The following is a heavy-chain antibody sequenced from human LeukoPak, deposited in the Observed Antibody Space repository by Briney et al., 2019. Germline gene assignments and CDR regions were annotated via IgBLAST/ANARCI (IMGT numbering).Heavy chain of an antibody. D-gene: IGHD4-23*01. CDR2: TSRSSRSSTYM. Sequence: PVGALRVSSAASGFTFTSYSMNCGRQASGEGVWWVSSTSRSSRSSTYMYYAESVKGRFTISRDDAKNSRYLQMNSLRAEDTAMYYCARPNTDDYGGNFDYWGQGTLVTVSS. V-gene: IGHV3-21*01. J-gene: IGHJ4*02. CDR3: ARPNTDDYGGNFDY. CDR1: GFTFTSYS.